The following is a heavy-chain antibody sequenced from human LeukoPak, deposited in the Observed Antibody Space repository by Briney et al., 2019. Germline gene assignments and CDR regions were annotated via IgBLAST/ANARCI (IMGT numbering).Heavy chain of an antibody. V-gene: IGHV3-9*01. CDR2: ISWNSGSI. Sequence: GGSLRLSCAASGFTFDDYAMHWVRQAPGKGLEWVSGISWNSGSIGYADSVKGRFTISRDNAKNSLYLQMNSLRAEDTALYYCAKFTKGYYDSSGRFGYWGQGTLVTVSS. CDR1: GFTFDDYA. CDR3: AKFTKGYYDSSGRFGY. J-gene: IGHJ4*02. D-gene: IGHD3-22*01.